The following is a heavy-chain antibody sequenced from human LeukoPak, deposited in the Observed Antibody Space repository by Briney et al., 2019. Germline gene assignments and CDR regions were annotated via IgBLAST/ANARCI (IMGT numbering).Heavy chain of an antibody. CDR3: ARGNTEVGYCSSTSCYYFDY. D-gene: IGHD2-2*01. CDR1: GGSFSGYY. V-gene: IGHV4-34*01. Sequence: PSETLSLTCAVYGGSFSGYYWSWIRQPPGKGLEWIGEINHSGSTNYNPSLKSRVTISVDTSKNQFSLKLSSVTAADTAVYYCARGNTEVGYCSSTSCYYFDYWGQGTLVTDSS. CDR2: INHSGST. J-gene: IGHJ4*02.